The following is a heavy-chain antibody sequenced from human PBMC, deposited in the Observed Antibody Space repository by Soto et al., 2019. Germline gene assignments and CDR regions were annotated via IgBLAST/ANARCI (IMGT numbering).Heavy chain of an antibody. CDR1: VYTFTSNT. J-gene: IGHJ6*02. CDR2: INAGNGNT. Sequence: GASVKVSCKASVYTFTSNTLQWVRQATEQRLEGMGWINAGNGNTKYSQKFQGRVTISRDTSASTAYMELSSLRSEDTAVYYCARDPPHYDSSGHYYADYYYGMDVWGQGTTVTVSS. CDR3: ARDPPHYDSSGHYYADYYYGMDV. D-gene: IGHD3-22*01. V-gene: IGHV1-3*01.